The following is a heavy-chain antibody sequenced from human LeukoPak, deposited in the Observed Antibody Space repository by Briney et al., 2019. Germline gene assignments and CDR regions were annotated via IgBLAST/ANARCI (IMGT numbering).Heavy chain of an antibody. CDR3: VKDMRGCSGGSCYGTFDY. V-gene: IGHV3-64D*09. J-gene: IGHJ4*02. CDR1: GFTFSSYA. D-gene: IGHD2-15*01. Sequence: GWSLRLSCSASGFTFSSYAMHWVRQAPGKGLEYVSAISSNGGSTYYADSVKGRFTISRDNSKNTLYLQMSSLRAEDTAVYYCVKDMRGCSGGSCYGTFDYWGQGTLVTVSS. CDR2: ISSNGGST.